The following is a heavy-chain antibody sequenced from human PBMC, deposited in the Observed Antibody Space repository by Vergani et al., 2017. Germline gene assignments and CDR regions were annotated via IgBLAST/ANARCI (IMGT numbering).Heavy chain of an antibody. D-gene: IGHD2-2*01. V-gene: IGHV3-21*01. J-gene: IGHJ6*02. CDR2: ISSSSSYI. CDR1: GFTFSSYS. Sequence: EVQLVESGGGLVKPGGSLRLSCAASGFTFSSYSMNWVRQAPGKGLEWVSSISSSSSYIYYADSVKGRFTISRDNAKNSLYLQMNSLRAEDTAVYYCARDSPLVXPAAIFYYYYGMDVWGQGTTVTVSS. CDR3: ARDSPLVXPAAIFYYYYGMDV.